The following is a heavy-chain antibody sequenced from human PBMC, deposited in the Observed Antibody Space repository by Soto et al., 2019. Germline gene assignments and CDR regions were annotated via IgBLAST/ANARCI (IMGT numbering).Heavy chain of an antibody. CDR3: AHSPPSAGDTFYYYGMDV. V-gene: IGHV2-5*02. D-gene: IGHD6-13*01. J-gene: IGHJ6*02. Sequence: QITLKESGPTLVKPTQTLTLTCTFSGFSLSTSGVGVGWIRQPPGTDLEWLALIYWDDEKRYSPSLKSRLTTTKDTSKNQVVLTMTNMDPVDTATYYCAHSPPSAGDTFYYYGMDVWCQGTTVTVSS. CDR2: IYWDDEK. CDR1: GFSLSTSGVG.